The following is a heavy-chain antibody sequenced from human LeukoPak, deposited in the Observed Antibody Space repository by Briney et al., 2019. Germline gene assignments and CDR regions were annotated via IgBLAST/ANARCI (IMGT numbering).Heavy chain of an antibody. V-gene: IGHV3-11*05. D-gene: IGHD3-10*01. J-gene: IGHJ4*02. CDR2: ISSSSSYT. CDR3: ARGNYYGSGGFDY. CDR1: GFTFSDYY. Sequence: GGSLRLSCAASGFTFSDYYMSWIRQAPGKGLEWVSYISSSSSYTNYADSVKGRFTISRDNAKNSLYLQMNSLRAEDTAVYYRARGNYYGSGGFDYWGQGTPVTVSS.